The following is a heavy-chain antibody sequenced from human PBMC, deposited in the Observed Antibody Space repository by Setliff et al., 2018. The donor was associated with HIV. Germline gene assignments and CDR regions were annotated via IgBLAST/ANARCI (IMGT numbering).Heavy chain of an antibody. D-gene: IGHD3-3*01. J-gene: IGHJ5*02. CDR1: GGSISGYY. V-gene: IGHV4-59*01. CDR3: ARGAYYNFWSGYSAGGGSLGP. CDR2: IYYSGST. Sequence: SETLSLTCSVSGGSISGYYWNWVRQPPGKGLEWMGYIYYSGSTDYNPALKRRVTISLDTSRNQFSLKLSSVTAADTAVYYCARGAYYNFWSGYSAGGGSLGPWGQGTLVTVSS.